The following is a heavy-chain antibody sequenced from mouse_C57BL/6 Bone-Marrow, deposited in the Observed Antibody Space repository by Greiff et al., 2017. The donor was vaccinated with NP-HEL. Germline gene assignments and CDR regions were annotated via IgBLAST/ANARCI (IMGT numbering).Heavy chain of an antibody. CDR2: IYPSDSET. J-gene: IGHJ2*01. Sequence: QVQLQQPGAELVMPGSSVKLSCKASGYTFTSYWMDWVKQRPGQGLEWIGNIYPSDSETHYNQKFKDKATLTVDKSSSTAYMQLSSLTSEDSAVYYCAREGLLRPYYFDCWGQGTTLTVSS. CDR3: AREGLLRPYYFDC. CDR1: GYTFTSYW. D-gene: IGHD2-3*01. V-gene: IGHV1-61*01.